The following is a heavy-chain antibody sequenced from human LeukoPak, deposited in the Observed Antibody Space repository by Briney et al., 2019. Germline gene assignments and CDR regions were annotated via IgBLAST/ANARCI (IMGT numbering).Heavy chain of an antibody. CDR3: ARDTYQPGLIDC. D-gene: IGHD2-2*01. V-gene: IGHV3-48*04. CDR2: ISGSGGVI. Sequence: GGSLRLSCSASGFIFSDHNMNWVRQAPGKGLEWLSYISGSGGVIHSADSVEGRFTISRDNAKNTLYLQMNSLRAEDTAVYYCARDTYQPGLIDCWGQGTLVTVSS. J-gene: IGHJ4*02. CDR1: GFIFSDHN.